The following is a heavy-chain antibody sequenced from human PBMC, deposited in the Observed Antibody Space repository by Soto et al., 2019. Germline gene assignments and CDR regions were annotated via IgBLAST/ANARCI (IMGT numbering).Heavy chain of an antibody. CDR2: INAGDGNR. V-gene: IGHV1-3*01. D-gene: IGHD2-15*01. CDR1: GYIFTSYY. CDR3: ARGPGGPDGPGDY. J-gene: IGHJ4*02. Sequence: ASVKVSCKASGYIFTSYYIHWVRQAPGQGLEWMGWINAGDGNRKYSQKFQGRVTITRDTSTSTAYMELSSLRSEDTAVYYCARGPGGPDGPGDYWGQGTLVTVSS.